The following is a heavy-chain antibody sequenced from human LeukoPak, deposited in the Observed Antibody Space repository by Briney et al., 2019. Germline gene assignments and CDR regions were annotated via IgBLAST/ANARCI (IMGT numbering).Heavy chain of an antibody. D-gene: IGHD4/OR15-4a*01. CDR1: GITFTDHY. CDR2: ISTSGRTI. Sequence: GGSLRLSCAASGITFTDHYMNWIRQAPGQGLEWLSYISTSGRTIAYADYFKGRFTISRDNAKNSAYLQMNSLRSDDTAVYYCARTKSEPTYGERHGLDNWGQGTLVTVSS. V-gene: IGHV3-11*01. CDR3: ARTKSEPTYGERHGLDN. J-gene: IGHJ4*02.